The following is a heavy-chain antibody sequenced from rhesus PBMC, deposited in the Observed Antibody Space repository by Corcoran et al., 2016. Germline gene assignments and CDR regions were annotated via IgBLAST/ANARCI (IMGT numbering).Heavy chain of an antibody. J-gene: IGHJ4*01. V-gene: IGHV4-76*01. CDR2: IYGRKRST. CDR1: GGSISGGYD. D-gene: IGHD2-15*01. Sequence: QVQLQESGPGLVKPSETLSLTCAVSGGSISGGYDWSWIRQPPGKGLGWSGYIYGRKRSTTYNPSLRTRVTISKDTSKNQFSLKLSSVTAADTAVYYCARRTYAAPLFWGQGVLVTVSS. CDR3: ARRTYAAPLF.